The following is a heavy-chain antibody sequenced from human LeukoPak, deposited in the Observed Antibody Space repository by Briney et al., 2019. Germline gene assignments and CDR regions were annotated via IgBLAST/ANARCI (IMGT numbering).Heavy chain of an antibody. CDR1: GYSFIGYY. CDR2: INPNSGGT. CDR3: ARDGGIVAVPAANWFDP. V-gene: IGHV1-2*02. J-gene: IGHJ5*02. Sequence: ASVKVSCKASGYSFIGYYMHWVRQAPGQGLEWLGWINPNSGGTNYAQKFQGRATMTRDTSISTVYMELNRLRSDDTAVYYCARDGGIVAVPAANWFDPWGQGALVTVSS. D-gene: IGHD2-2*01.